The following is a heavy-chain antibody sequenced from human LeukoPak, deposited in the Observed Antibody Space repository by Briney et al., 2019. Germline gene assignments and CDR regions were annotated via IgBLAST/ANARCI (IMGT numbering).Heavy chain of an antibody. CDR3: ARDLSRLDSYDY. CDR2: INPNSGGT. CDR1: GYTFTGYY. V-gene: IGHV1-2*02. J-gene: IGHJ4*02. Sequence: ASVKASCTASGYTFTGYYMHWVRQAPGQGLEWMGWINPNSGGTNYAQKFQGRVTMTRNTSISTAYMELSRLRSDDTAVYYCARDLSRLDSYDYWGQGTLVTVSS. D-gene: IGHD2-21*01.